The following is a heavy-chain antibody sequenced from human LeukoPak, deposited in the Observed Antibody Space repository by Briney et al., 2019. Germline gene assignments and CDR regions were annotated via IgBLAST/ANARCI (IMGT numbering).Heavy chain of an antibody. CDR2: ISAYGNT. J-gene: IGHJ4*02. Sequence: ASVNVSCTTSGYTFTIYAISWVRQAPGQGLEWMGLISAYGNTNYAQNLQGRVTMTTDTSTSTAYMELRSLRSDDTAVYYCARGIIGYYFDYWGQGTLVTVSS. CDR1: GYTFTIYA. D-gene: IGHD2-15*01. CDR3: ARGIIGYYFDY. V-gene: IGHV1-18*01.